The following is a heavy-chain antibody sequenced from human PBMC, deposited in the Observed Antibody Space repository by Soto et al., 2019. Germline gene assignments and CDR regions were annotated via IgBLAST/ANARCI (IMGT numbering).Heavy chain of an antibody. CDR3: ARLTVTHESDY. D-gene: IGHD4-17*01. CDR1: GHSISSAYN. V-gene: IGHV4-38-2*01. J-gene: IGHJ4*02. Sequence: SETLSLTCAVSGHSISSAYNWGWFRQPPGKGLEWLGTIYQSGSTYYNPSLKSRVTISVDTSKNQFSLKLRSVTAADTAVYFCARLTVTHESDYWGQGTLVTVSS. CDR2: IYQSGST.